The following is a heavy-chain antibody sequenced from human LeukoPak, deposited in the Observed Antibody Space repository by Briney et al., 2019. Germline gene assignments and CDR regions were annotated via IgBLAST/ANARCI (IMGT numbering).Heavy chain of an antibody. Sequence: ASVKVSCKASGYTFTGYYMHWVRPAPGQGLEWMGWINPNSGGTNYAQKFQGRVTMTRDTSISTACMELSRLRSDDTAVYYCARGVIYYYYMDVWGKGTTVTVSS. CDR3: ARGVIYYYYMDV. CDR1: GYTFTGYY. V-gene: IGHV1-2*02. J-gene: IGHJ6*03. CDR2: INPNSGGT.